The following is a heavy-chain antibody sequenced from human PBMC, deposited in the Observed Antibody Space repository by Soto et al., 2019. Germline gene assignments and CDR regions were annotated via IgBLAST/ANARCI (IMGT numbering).Heavy chain of an antibody. D-gene: IGHD3-10*01. CDR2: ISYDGSNK. J-gene: IGHJ4*02. CDR3: AKDEGDVLLWFGELYY. Sequence: GGSLRLSCAASGFTFSSYGMHWVRQAPGEGLEWVAVISYDGSNKYYADSVKGRFTISRDNSKNTLYLQMNSLRAEDTAVYYCAKDEGDVLLWFGELYYWGQGTLVTVSS. V-gene: IGHV3-30*18. CDR1: GFTFSSYG.